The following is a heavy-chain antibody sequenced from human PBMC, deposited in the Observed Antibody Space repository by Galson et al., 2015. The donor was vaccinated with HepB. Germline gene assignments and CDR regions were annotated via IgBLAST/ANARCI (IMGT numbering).Heavy chain of an antibody. Sequence: TLSLTCAVYGGSFSGYYWSWIRQPPGKGLEWIGEINHSGSTNYNPSLKSRVTISVDTSKNQFSLKLSSVTAADTAVYYCARRRPYYYYGMDVWGQGTTVTVSS. CDR3: ARRRPYYYYGMDV. V-gene: IGHV4-34*01. CDR1: GGSFSGYY. CDR2: INHSGST. D-gene: IGHD1-1*01. J-gene: IGHJ6*02.